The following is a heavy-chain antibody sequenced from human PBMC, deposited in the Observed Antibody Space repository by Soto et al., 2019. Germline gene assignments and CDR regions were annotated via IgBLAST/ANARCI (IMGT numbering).Heavy chain of an antibody. V-gene: IGHV1-8*01. D-gene: IGHD1-1*01. J-gene: IGHJ6*02. CDR2: INHNKGDT. Sequence: EASVKVSCKASGYTFSNYDINWVRQAPGQGLEWMGWINHNKGDTASAQKFQGRVTMSWNTSINTAYLELTGLTSEDTAVYHCARGAVGASTVADIMNPSKHHYTMDVWGQGTTVTVSS. CDR1: GYTFSNYD. CDR3: ARGAVGASTVADIMNPSKHHYTMDV.